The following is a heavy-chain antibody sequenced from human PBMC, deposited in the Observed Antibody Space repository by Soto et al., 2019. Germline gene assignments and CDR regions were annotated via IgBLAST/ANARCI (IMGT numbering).Heavy chain of an antibody. J-gene: IGHJ4*02. V-gene: IGHV1-18*01. CDR3: ARESRVAVAGTPDY. D-gene: IGHD6-19*01. Sequence: QVQLVQSGAEVKEPGASVKVSCKASGCRFTSYGISWVRQVPGQGLEWMGWISGDNGNTKYAQKVQGRATMTTDTSTSTAYMELRSLRTDDTAVYYCARESRVAVAGTPDYWGQGTLVTVPS. CDR2: ISGDNGNT. CDR1: GCRFTSYG.